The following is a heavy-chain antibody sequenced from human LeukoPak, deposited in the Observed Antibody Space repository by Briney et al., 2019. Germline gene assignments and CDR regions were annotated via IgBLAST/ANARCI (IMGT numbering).Heavy chain of an antibody. J-gene: IGHJ4*02. CDR3: AAEGQIDGYNWAHFDY. D-gene: IGHD5-24*01. Sequence: SVKVSCKASGFTFTSSAVQWVRQARGQRREWIGWIVVGSGNTNYAQKFQERVTITRDMSTSTAYMELSSLRSEDTAVYYCAAEGQIDGYNWAHFDYWGQGTLVTVSS. CDR1: GFTFTSSA. CDR2: IVVGSGNT. V-gene: IGHV1-58*01.